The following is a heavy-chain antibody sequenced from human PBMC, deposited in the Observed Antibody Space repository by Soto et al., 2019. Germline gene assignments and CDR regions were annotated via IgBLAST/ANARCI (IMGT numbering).Heavy chain of an antibody. J-gene: IGHJ4*02. Sequence: PGGSLRLSCAASGFTFSHYNMNWVRQAPGKGLEWVSAISSGGSSTYYADSVKGRFTISRDNSKNTLYLQMNSLRAEDTAVHYCAKLGGDFWSYKDDLDYWGQGTLVTVSS. CDR3: AKLGGDFWSYKDDLDY. CDR2: ISSGGSST. CDR1: GFTFSHYN. D-gene: IGHD3-3*01. V-gene: IGHV3-23*01.